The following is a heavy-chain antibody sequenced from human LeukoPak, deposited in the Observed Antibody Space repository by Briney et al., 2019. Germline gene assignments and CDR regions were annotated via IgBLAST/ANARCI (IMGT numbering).Heavy chain of an antibody. J-gene: IGHJ4*02. CDR3: ARGSASHAWRLGS. D-gene: IGHD3-16*01. CDR1: GGSISGYY. V-gene: IGHV4-59*01. CDR2: TSYSGST. Sequence: SETLSLTCTVSGGSISGYYWSWIRQPPGKGPEWIGYTSYSGSTAYNPPLKSRVTISVDTSKSQFSLKLSSVTAADTAVYYCARGSASHAWRLGSWGQGTLVTVSS.